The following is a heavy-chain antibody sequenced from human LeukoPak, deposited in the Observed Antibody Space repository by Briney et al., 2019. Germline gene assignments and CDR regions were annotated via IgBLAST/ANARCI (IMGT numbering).Heavy chain of an antibody. J-gene: IGHJ4*02. CDR1: GFTFSSYG. V-gene: IGHV3-33*01. CDR2: IWYDGSNK. CDR3: ARSYYYDSSGYQNYYFDY. Sequence: GGSLRLSCAASGFTFSSYGMHWVRQAPGKGLEWVAVIWYDGSNKYYADSVKGRFTISRDNSENTLYLQMNSLRAEDTAVYYCARSYYYDSSGYQNYYFDYWGQGTLVTVSS. D-gene: IGHD3-22*01.